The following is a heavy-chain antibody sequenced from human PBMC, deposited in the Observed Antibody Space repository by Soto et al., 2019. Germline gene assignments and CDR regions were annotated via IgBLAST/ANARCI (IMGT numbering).Heavy chain of an antibody. CDR1: GGSFSGYY. V-gene: IGHV4-34*01. CDR2: INHSGST. CDR3: ARGRAWGYYYHY. J-gene: IGHJ4*02. D-gene: IGHD3-16*01. Sequence: QVQLQQWGAGLLKPSETLSLTCAVYGGSFSGYYWSWIRQPPGKGLEWIGEINHSGSTNYNPSLKSRVTISVDTSNNQFSLKLSSVTAADTAVYYCARGRAWGYYYHYWGQGTLVTVSS.